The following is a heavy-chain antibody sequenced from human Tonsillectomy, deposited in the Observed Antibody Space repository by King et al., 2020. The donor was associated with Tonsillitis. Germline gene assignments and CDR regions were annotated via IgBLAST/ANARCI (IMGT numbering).Heavy chain of an antibody. J-gene: IGHJ4*02. D-gene: IGHD7-27*01. CDR1: GFSFSTHA. V-gene: IGHV3-23*04. CDR3: IKEGWGNRFDS. CDR2: ISISGDTSIFEGT. Sequence: VQLVESGGGLEQPGGSLRLSCAASGFSFSTHAMTWVRKGPGKGLEWVSGISISGDTSIFEGTYYGDSVKGRFTISRDDSKNTLYLQMDSLRAEDTAVYYCIKEGWGNRFDSRGPGTRGTVSS.